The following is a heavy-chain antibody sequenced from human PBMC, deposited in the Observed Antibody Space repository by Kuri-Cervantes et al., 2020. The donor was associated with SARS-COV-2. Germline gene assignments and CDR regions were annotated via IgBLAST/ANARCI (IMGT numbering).Heavy chain of an antibody. V-gene: IGHV3-9*01. Sequence: SLKISCAASGFTFDDYAMHWVRQAPGKGLEWVSGISWNSGSIGYADSVKGRFTISRDNAKNSLYLQMNSPRAEDTAVYYCARGRGDTAVDYWGQGTLVTVSS. CDR2: ISWNSGSI. D-gene: IGHD5-18*01. J-gene: IGHJ4*02. CDR3: ARGRGDTAVDY. CDR1: GFTFDDYA.